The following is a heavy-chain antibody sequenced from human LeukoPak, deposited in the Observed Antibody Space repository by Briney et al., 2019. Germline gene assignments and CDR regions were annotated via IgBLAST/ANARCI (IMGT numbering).Heavy chain of an antibody. CDR1: GFTFSSYA. J-gene: IGHJ3*02. Sequence: PGGSLRLSCAASGFTFSSYAMSWVRQAPGKGLEWVSAISGSGGSTYYADSAKGRFTISRDNSKNTLYLQMNSLRAEDTAVYYCANLRGIAVVEYAFDIWGQGTMVTVSS. CDR3: ANLRGIAVVEYAFDI. CDR2: ISGSGGST. V-gene: IGHV3-23*01. D-gene: IGHD6-19*01.